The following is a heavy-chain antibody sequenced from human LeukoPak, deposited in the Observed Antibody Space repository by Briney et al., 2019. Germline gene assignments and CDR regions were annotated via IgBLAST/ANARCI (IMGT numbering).Heavy chain of an antibody. CDR1: GGSISSYY. Sequence: PSETLSLTCTVSGGSISSYYWSWIRQPPGKGLEWIGYIYYSGSTNYNLSLKSRVTISVDTSKNQFSLKLSSVTAADTAVYYCARQSGGSYPLGPFDIWGQGTMVTVSS. D-gene: IGHD1-26*01. V-gene: IGHV4-59*08. CDR2: IYYSGST. J-gene: IGHJ3*02. CDR3: ARQSGGSYPLGPFDI.